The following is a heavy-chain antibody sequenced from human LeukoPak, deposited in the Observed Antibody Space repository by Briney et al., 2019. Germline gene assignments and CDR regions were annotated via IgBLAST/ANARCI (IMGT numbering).Heavy chain of an antibody. J-gene: IGHJ4*02. D-gene: IGHD3-10*01. V-gene: IGHV4-59*08. CDR2: IYYSGST. Sequence: PSETLSLTCTVPGGSISSYYWNWIRQPPGKGLEWIGYIYYSGSTHYNPSLKSRVTISVDTSKNQFSLKLNSVTAADTAVYYCARQVRGVIYFDYWGQGTLVTVSS. CDR3: ARQVRGVIYFDY. CDR1: GGSISSYY.